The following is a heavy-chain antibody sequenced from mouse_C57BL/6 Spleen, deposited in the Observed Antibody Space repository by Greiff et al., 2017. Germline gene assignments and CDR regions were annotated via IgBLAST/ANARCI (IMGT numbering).Heavy chain of an antibody. V-gene: IGHV1-42*01. J-gene: IGHJ2*01. CDR1: GYPFTGYY. CDR3: AREDYFDY. CDR2: INPSTGGT. Sequence: VQLQQSGPELVKPGASVKISCKASGYPFTGYYMNWVKQSPEKSLEWIGEINPSTGGTTYNQKFKAKATLTVDKSSSTAYMQLKSLTSEDSAVYYCAREDYFDYWGQGTTLTVSS.